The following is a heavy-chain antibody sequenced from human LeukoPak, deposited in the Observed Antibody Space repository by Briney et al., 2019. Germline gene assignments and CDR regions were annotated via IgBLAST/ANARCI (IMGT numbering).Heavy chain of an antibody. D-gene: IGHD6-13*01. CDR1: GYTFTGYY. Sequence: GASVKVSCKASGYTFTGYYMHCVRQAPGQGLEWMGWINPNSGGTNYAQKFQGRVTMTRDTSISTAYMELSRLRSDDTAVYYCARARFGSKNWFDPWGQGTLVTVSS. CDR3: ARARFGSKNWFDP. J-gene: IGHJ5*02. V-gene: IGHV1-2*02. CDR2: INPNSGGT.